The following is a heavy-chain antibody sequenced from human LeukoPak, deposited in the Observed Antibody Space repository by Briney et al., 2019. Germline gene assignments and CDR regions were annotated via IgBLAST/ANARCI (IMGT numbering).Heavy chain of an antibody. J-gene: IGHJ4*02. D-gene: IGHD3-10*01. Sequence: SETLSLTCTVSGGSVSSGNYYWSWIRQPPGKGLEWIGYISYSGSTKYNPSLESRVTISIDTSKNQFSLALSSVTGADTAVYYCARRGGSGRSFDYWGQGTLVTVSS. CDR1: GGSVSSGNYY. CDR2: ISYSGST. V-gene: IGHV4-61*01. CDR3: ARRGGSGRSFDY.